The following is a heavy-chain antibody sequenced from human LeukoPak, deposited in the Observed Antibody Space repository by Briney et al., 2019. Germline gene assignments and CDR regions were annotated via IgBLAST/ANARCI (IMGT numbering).Heavy chain of an antibody. V-gene: IGHV3-30*18. Sequence: TGGSLRLSCAASGFTFSSYGMHWVRQAPGKGLEWVSAISSDGVNKYSADSVKGRFTISRDNSKNTLSLQMNSLRAEDTAVYYCAKGQNYYDGSGYYSTDYWGQGTPVTVSS. D-gene: IGHD3-22*01. CDR3: AKGQNYYDGSGYYSTDY. CDR1: GFTFSSYG. J-gene: IGHJ4*02. CDR2: ISSDGVNK.